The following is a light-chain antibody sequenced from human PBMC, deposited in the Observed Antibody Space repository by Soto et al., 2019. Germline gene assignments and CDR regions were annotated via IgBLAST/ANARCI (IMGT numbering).Light chain of an antibody. CDR2: GAS. J-gene: IGKJ1*01. CDR3: HQYGNSPQS. V-gene: IGKV3-20*01. Sequence: EIVLTQSPGTLSLSPGERVTLSCRASQSVNSSYLAWYQHKPGQAPRLLIYGASTRATGIPDRFSGSGSGTDFTLTIARLHPGDFALYYCHQYGNSPQSFGKVTKVDIK. CDR1: QSVNSSY.